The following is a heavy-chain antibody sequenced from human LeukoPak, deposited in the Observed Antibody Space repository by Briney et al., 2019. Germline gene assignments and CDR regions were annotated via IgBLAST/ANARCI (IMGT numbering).Heavy chain of an antibody. J-gene: IGHJ4*02. V-gene: IGHV3-21*01. CDR3: ARDYSDTSGYFYLAY. D-gene: IGHD3-22*01. Sequence: PGGSLRLSCAASGFTFSSYSMNWVRQAPGKGLEWVSSIGSTYTYMYYADSVKGRFTISRDNAENSLYLQMNSLRAEDTAVYYCARDYSDTSGYFYLAYWGQGTLVTVSP. CDR1: GFTFSSYS. CDR2: IGSTYTYM.